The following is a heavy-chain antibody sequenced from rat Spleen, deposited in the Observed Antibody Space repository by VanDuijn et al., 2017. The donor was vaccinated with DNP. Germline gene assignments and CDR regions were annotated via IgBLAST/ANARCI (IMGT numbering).Heavy chain of an antibody. D-gene: IGHD3-7*01. CDR1: GFTFSNYD. CDR2: ISYDGTRN. CDR3: ATSESAGFVY. Sequence: EVQLVETGGGLVQPGRSLKLSCAASGFTFSNYDMAWVRQAPTKGLEWVASISYDGTRNYYRDSVKGRFTISRDNGKSTLYLQMDSLRSEDTATYYCATSESAGFVYWGQGTLVTVSS. J-gene: IGHJ3*01. V-gene: IGHV5-29*01.